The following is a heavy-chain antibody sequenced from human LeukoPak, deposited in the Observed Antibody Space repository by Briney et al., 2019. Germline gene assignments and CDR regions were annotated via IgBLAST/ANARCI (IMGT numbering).Heavy chain of an antibody. D-gene: IGHD4-23*01. Sequence: PSETLSLTCTVYGGSFINYYWSWIREPPGKGLEWIGEINHSGRPNYQVSLKNRLTISLDTSKNEFSLKLSYVTAADTAVYYCASYGSNPRAFDYWGQGTLVTVPS. J-gene: IGHJ4*02. V-gene: IGHV4-34*01. CDR2: INHSGRP. CDR3: ASYGSNPRAFDY. CDR1: GGSFINYY.